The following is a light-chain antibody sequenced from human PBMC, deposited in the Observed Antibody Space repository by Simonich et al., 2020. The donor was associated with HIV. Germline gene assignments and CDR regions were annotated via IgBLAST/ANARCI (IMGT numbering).Light chain of an antibody. CDR2: GAS. Sequence: EIVMTQSPATLSVSPGERATLSCRASQSVSSSLAWYQQKPGQAPRLLIYGASTRATGIPARFSGSGSGTEFTLTLISMQSEDFAVYYCQQYNNWPLFFGQGTKLEIK. V-gene: IGKV3-15*01. J-gene: IGKJ2*01. CDR1: QSVSSS. CDR3: QQYNNWPLF.